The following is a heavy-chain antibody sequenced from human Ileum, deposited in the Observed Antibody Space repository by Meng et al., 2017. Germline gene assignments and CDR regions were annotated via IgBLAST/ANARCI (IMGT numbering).Heavy chain of an antibody. CDR1: GYTFTGYY. CDR3: AGEKPSNYWFDP. D-gene: IGHD4-11*01. V-gene: IGHV1-46*01. Sequence: LMVQSGGEVKKPGASTKVSCKASGYTFTGYYMHWVRQAPGQGIEWMGTIFSSGSTRYAQKFQGRVTMTRDTSTTTVYMELSSLRSEDTAVYYCAGEKPSNYWFDPWGQGTLVTVSS. J-gene: IGHJ5*02. CDR2: IFSSGST.